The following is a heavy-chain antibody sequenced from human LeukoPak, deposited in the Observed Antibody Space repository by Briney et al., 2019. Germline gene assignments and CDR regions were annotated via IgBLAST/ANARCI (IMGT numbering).Heavy chain of an antibody. V-gene: IGHV3-15*01. CDR1: GFTFTQAW. CDR3: TPSGEGWDYFDC. Sequence: GGSLRLSCAGTGFTFTQAWMTWVRQPPGKGLEWVGRIKRIDEGGTAHNAAPVKSTFTISRDDSKNTLYLQKNSLKAEETALYYSTPSGEGWDYFDCWGRGRLVTVSS. D-gene: IGHD1-26*01. CDR2: IKRIDEGGTA. J-gene: IGHJ4*02.